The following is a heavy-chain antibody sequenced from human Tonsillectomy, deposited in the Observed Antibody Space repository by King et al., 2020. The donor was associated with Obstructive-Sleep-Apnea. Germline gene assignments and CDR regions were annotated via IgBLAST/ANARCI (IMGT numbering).Heavy chain of an antibody. D-gene: IGHD3-10*01. CDR3: AREEYFGSGTYYSTFDY. V-gene: IGHV3-21*01. Sequence: VQLVESGGGLVKPGGALRLSWVVSDLPFSSSSMNWVRQAPGKGLEWVSSMTSTGTYIYYADSVKGRFTISRDNAKNSLFLQMNSLTVDDTAVYYCAREEYFGSGTYYSTFDYWGQGTLVTVSS. CDR2: MTSTGTYI. J-gene: IGHJ4*02. CDR1: DLPFSSSS.